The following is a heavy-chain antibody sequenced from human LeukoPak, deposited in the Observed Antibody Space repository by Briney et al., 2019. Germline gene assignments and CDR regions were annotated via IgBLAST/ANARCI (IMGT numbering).Heavy chain of an antibody. D-gene: IGHD7-27*01. Sequence: ASVNVSCKASGYTFTTHDINWVRQATGQGLEWLGWMSPNSGDTGYAQKFQGRVTMTSDSSISTAYMELSSLRSEDTAIYYCVRTPPNWGFDYGAREPWSPSPQ. V-gene: IGHV1-8*01. CDR3: VRTPPNWGFDY. J-gene: IGHJ4*02. CDR2: MSPNSGDT. CDR1: GYTFTTHD.